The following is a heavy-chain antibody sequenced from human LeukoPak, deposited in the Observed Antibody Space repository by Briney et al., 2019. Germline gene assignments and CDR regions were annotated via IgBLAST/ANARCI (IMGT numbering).Heavy chain of an antibody. CDR2: ISPSGATI. CDR1: GFTFSDYY. V-gene: IGHV3-11*01. Sequence: GGSLRLSCAASGFTFSDYYMSWIRQAPGKGLEWVSYISPSGATISYADSVKGRFTTSRDNAKSSLYLQMNSLRAEDTAVYYCASSGSYRFDYWGQGTLVTVSS. J-gene: IGHJ4*02. CDR3: ASSGSYRFDY. D-gene: IGHD1-26*01.